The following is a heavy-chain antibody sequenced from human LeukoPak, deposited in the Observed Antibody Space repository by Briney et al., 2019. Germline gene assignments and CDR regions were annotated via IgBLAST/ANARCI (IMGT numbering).Heavy chain of an antibody. CDR1: GVSLSGYY. J-gene: IGHJ5*02. Sequence: PSETLSLTCAVSGVSLSGYYWSWIRQTPEKGLEWIGEINHSGRTNYNPSLKSRVTISADTSKNQFSLELRSVTAADTAVYYCARAYYSTSWFPHWGQGALVTVSS. V-gene: IGHV4-34*01. CDR2: INHSGRT. D-gene: IGHD3-10*01. CDR3: ARAYYSTSWFPH.